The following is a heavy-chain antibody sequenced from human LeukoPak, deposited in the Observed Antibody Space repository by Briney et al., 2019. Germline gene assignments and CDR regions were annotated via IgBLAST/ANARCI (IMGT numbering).Heavy chain of an antibody. D-gene: IGHD2-2*01. CDR1: GGTFSSYA. V-gene: IGHV1-69*13. J-gene: IGHJ6*02. CDR2: IIPIFGTA. CDR3: ARVTVYCSSTSCHNYYYCGMDV. Sequence: SVKVSCKASGGTFSSYAISWVRQAPGQGLEWMGGIIPIFGTANYAQKFQGRVTITADESTSTAYMELSSLRSEDTAVYYCARVTVYCSSTSCHNYYYCGMDVWGQGTTVTVSS.